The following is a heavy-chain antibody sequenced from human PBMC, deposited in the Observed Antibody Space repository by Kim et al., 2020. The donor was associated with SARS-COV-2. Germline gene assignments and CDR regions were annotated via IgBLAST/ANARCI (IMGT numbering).Heavy chain of an antibody. CDR3: ARGLDPYGSGSYFDY. V-gene: IGHV1-46*01. CDR1: GYTFTSYY. J-gene: IGHJ4*02. CDR2: INPSGGST. Sequence: ASVKVSCKAYGYTFTSYYMHWVRQAPGQGLEWMGIINPSGGSTSYAQKFQGRVTMTRDTSTSTVYMELSSLRSEDTAVYYCARGLDPYGSGSYFDYWGQGTLVTVSS. D-gene: IGHD3-10*01.